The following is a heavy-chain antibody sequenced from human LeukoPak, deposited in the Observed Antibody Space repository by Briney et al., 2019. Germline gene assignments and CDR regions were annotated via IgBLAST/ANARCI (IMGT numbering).Heavy chain of an antibody. Sequence: SETLSLTCAVYGGSFSGYYWSWIRQPPGKGLEWIGEINHSGSTTYNPSLKSRVTISVDTSKNQFSLKLSSVTAADTAVYYCAKGYCSSTSCYWFDPRGQGTLVTVSS. V-gene: IGHV4-34*01. J-gene: IGHJ5*02. CDR2: INHSGST. D-gene: IGHD2-2*01. CDR3: AKGYCSSTSCYWFDP. CDR1: GGSFSGYY.